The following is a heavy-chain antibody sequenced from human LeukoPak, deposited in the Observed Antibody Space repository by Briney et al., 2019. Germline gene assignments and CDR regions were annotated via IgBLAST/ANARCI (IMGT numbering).Heavy chain of an antibody. CDR1: GFTFSSYG. CDR3: AKDYYISFFDY. D-gene: IGHD3-10*01. Sequence: GRSLRLSCAASGFTFSSYGMHWVRQAPGKGLEWVAVISYDGSNKYYADSVKGRFTISRDNSKNTLYLQMNSLRAEDTAVYYCAKDYYISFFDYWGQGTLVTVSS. J-gene: IGHJ4*02. V-gene: IGHV3-30*18. CDR2: ISYDGSNK.